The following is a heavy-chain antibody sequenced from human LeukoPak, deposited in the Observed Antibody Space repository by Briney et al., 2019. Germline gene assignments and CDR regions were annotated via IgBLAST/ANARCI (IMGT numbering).Heavy chain of an antibody. D-gene: IGHD6-19*01. CDR1: GFTFSNYW. J-gene: IGHJ4*02. Sequence: HPGGSLRLSCAASGFTFSNYWMHWVRQAPGKGLVWVSRINSDGINTSYADSVKGRFTISRDNAKNTLNLQMNSLRAEDTAVYYCAKDVVGQQWPENCWGQGTLVTVSS. CDR3: AKDVVGQQWPENC. V-gene: IGHV3-74*01. CDR2: INSDGINT.